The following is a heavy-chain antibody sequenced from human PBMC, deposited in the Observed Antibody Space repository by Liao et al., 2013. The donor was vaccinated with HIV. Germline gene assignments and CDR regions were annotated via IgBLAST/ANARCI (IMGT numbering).Heavy chain of an antibody. CDR3: ARGYSYGWPEYYFDY. CDR1: GGSISSYY. D-gene: IGHD5-18*01. Sequence: QVQLQESGPGLVKPSETLSLTCTVSGGSISSYYWSWIRQPPGKGLEWIGYIYYSGSTNYNPSLKSRVTISVDTSKNQFSLKLSSVTAADTAVYYCARGYSYGWPEYYFDYWGQGTLVTVSS. V-gene: IGHV4-59*01. CDR2: IYYSGST. J-gene: IGHJ4*02.